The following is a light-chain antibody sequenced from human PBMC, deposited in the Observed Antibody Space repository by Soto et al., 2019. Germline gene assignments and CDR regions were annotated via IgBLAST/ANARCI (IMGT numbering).Light chain of an antibody. J-gene: IGKJ4*01. CDR3: QQRSDWPPLT. Sequence: ETVLTQSPATLSLSPGERATLSCRASQSISIYLAWYQQKPGQAPRLLIYDASNRATGIPARFSGSGSGTDFTLTISGLEPEDSAIYYCQQRSDWPPLTFGGGTKVEIK. V-gene: IGKV3-11*01. CDR1: QSISIY. CDR2: DAS.